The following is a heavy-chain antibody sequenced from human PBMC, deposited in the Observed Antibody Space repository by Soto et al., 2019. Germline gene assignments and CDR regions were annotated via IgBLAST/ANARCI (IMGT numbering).Heavy chain of an antibody. Sequence: GESLKISCKGSGYSFTSYWIGWVRQMPGKGLEWMGIIYPGDSDTRYSPSFQGQVTISVDKSISTAYLQWSSLKASDTAMYYCARLGGSGYDPGYYYYYMDVWGKGTTVTVSS. V-gene: IGHV5-51*01. CDR2: IYPGDSDT. J-gene: IGHJ6*03. CDR1: GYSFTSYW. D-gene: IGHD3-3*01. CDR3: ARLGGSGYDPGYYYYYMDV.